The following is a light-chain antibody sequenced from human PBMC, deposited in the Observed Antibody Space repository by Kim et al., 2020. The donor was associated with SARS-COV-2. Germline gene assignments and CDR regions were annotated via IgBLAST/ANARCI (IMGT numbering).Light chain of an antibody. CDR2: ETS. CDR1: QIIRSDY. Sequence: SPGERATPSCRASQIIRSDYLAWYQQKPGQAPRLLVYETSNRATGIPDRFSGSGSGTDFTLTITRLEPEDFAVYFCQRNGKTPVTFGQGTKVDIK. CDR3: QRNGKTPVT. J-gene: IGKJ1*01. V-gene: IGKV3-20*01.